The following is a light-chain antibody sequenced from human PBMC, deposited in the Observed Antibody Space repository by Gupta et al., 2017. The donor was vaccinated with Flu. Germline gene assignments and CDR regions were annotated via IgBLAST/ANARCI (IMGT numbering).Light chain of an antibody. J-gene: IGKJ1*01. Sequence: PSSLSASVGDRVTITCRAGQSISSYLNWYQQKPGKAPKLLIYTASSLQSGVPSRFSGSGSGTDFTLTISSLQPEDFATYYCQQSDSTLWTFGQGTKVEI. CDR2: TAS. CDR1: QSISSY. CDR3: QQSDSTLWT. V-gene: IGKV1-39*01.